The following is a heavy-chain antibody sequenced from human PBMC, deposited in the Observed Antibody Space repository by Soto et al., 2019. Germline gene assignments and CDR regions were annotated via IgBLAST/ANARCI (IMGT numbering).Heavy chain of an antibody. V-gene: IGHV4-34*01. J-gene: IGHJ4*02. D-gene: IGHD6-13*01. Sequence: KPSETLSLTCAVYGGSFSGYYWSWIRQPPGKGLEWIGEINHSGRTNYNPSLKSRVTISVDTSKNQFSLNLGSVTAADTAVYFCARGNIAAALVYWGQGTLVTVSS. CDR1: GGSFSGYY. CDR3: ARGNIAAALVY. CDR2: INHSGRT.